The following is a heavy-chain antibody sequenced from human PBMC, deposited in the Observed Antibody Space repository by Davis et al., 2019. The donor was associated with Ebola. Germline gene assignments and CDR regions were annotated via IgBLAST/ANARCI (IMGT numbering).Heavy chain of an antibody. V-gene: IGHV3-23*01. CDR3: AKKMSSGNNPFDC. CDR2: ISANGGLT. D-gene: IGHD5-24*01. J-gene: IGHJ4*02. Sequence: GGSLRLSCAASGFTFSSYSMNWVRQAPGTGLEWVSAISANGGLTYYADSVKGRFAISRDNSKNTLYLQMNSLRAEDTAVYYCAKKMSSGNNPFDCWGQGTLVTVSS. CDR1: GFTFSSYS.